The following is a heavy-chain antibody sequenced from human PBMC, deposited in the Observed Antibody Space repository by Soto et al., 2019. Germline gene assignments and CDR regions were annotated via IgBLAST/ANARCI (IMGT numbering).Heavy chain of an antibody. CDR2: TYYRSKWYN. V-gene: IGHV6-1*01. CDR1: GDIVSSNSAA. Sequence: SQTLPLTCAISGDIVSSNSAAWNWSRHSPSRGLEWLGRTYYRSKWYNDYADSVKSRITINPDTSKNQFSLHLKSVIPEDTALYFCAIQEAVDADPCDFWGKGTLVTVSS. CDR3: AIQEAVDADPCDF. D-gene: IGHD6-19*01. J-gene: IGHJ4*02.